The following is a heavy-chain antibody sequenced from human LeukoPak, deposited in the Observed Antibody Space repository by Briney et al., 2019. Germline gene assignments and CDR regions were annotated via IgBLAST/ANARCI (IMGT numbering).Heavy chain of an antibody. CDR2: IYSGGDT. Sequence: GGSLRLSCAASGFSVSGYYMSWVRQAPGRGLELVSVIYSGGDTSYVDSVKGRFTVSRDNAKNTVDLHMNGLRPEDTAFYYCARGFFNFEDWGRGTLVTVSS. CDR1: GFSVSGYY. V-gene: IGHV3-66*02. J-gene: IGHJ4*02. D-gene: IGHD3-3*01. CDR3: ARGFFNFED.